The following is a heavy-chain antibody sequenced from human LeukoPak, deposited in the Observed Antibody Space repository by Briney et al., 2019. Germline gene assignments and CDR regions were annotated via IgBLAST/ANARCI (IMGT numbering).Heavy chain of an antibody. CDR1: GGSISSGEYY. Sequence: KPSETLSLTCTVSGGSISSGEYYWSWIRQPPGKGLEWIGYISNRGTPTYNPSLKSRVTISVDTSKNQFSLKLSSVTAADTAVYYCARDLGSGEYDYWGQGTLVTVSS. D-gene: IGHD3-10*01. CDR3: ARDLGSGEYDY. V-gene: IGHV4-61*08. J-gene: IGHJ4*02. CDR2: ISNRGTP.